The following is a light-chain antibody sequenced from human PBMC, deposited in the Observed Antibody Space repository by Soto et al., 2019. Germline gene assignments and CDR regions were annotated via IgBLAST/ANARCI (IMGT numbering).Light chain of an antibody. V-gene: IGKV3-11*01. CDR1: QSVSSY. J-gene: IGKJ2*01. Sequence: EIVLTQSPATLSLSPGERATLSCRASQSVSSYLAWYQQKPGQPPRLVIHDGSNRANGIPARFSGSGSGTDFTLTISSLEPEDFAVYYCQQYGSSPYTFGQGTKLEIK. CDR3: QQYGSSPYT. CDR2: DGS.